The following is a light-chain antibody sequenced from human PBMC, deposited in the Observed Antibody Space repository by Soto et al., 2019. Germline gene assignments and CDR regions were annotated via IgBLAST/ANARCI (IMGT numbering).Light chain of an antibody. CDR3: AAWDDSLSGHYV. CDR2: GNN. Sequence: HSVLTQPPSASGTPGQRVTISCSGSSSNIGSHFVYWYQQLPGTAPKLLIYGNNQRPSGVPDRFSGSKSGTSASLAISGLRSEDEADYYCAAWDDSLSGHYVFGTGTKLTVL. J-gene: IGLJ1*01. CDR1: SSNIGSHF. V-gene: IGLV1-47*02.